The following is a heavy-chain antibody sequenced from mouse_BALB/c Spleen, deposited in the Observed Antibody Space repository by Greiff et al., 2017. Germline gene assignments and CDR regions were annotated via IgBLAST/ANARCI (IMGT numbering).Heavy chain of an antibody. CDR3: ARRTTVVPYAMDY. CDR2: ISCYNGAT. D-gene: IGHD1-1*01. CDR1: GYSFTGYY. J-gene: IGHJ4*01. V-gene: IGHV1S34*01. Sequence: LVKTGASVKISCKASGYSFTGYYMHWVKQSHGKSLEWIGYISCYNGATSYNQKFKGKATFTVDTSSSTAYKQFNSLTSEDSAVYYCARRTTVVPYAMDYWGQGTSVTVSS.